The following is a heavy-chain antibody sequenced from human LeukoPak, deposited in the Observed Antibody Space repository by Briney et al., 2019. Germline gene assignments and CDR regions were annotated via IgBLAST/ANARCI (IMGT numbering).Heavy chain of an antibody. CDR1: EFTVSSSY. J-gene: IGHJ5*02. CDR2: IDSGGGT. CDR3: ARDRWFDP. Sequence: GGSLRLSCAASEFTVSSSYMSGGRQAPGKGLEWVSVIDSGGGTYYADSVKGRFTISRDNSKNTLYLQMNSLRAEDTAVYYCARDRWFDPWGQGTLVTVSS. V-gene: IGHV3-66*02.